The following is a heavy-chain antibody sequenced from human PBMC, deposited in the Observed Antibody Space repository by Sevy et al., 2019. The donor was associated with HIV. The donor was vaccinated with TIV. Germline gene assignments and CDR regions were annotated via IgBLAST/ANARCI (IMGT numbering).Heavy chain of an antibody. V-gene: IGHV1-8*01. CDR3: ARSGDSSGLKTYFDY. D-gene: IGHD3-22*01. J-gene: IGHJ4*02. CDR2: MNPNTDNR. CDR1: GYIFTSYD. Sequence: ASVKVSCKASGYIFTSYDINWVRQATGQGLEWMGWMNPNTDNRGYAQMFQGRVTMTRNTSISTAYMELSSLRSEDTAVYYCARSGDSSGLKTYFDYWGQGTLVTVSS.